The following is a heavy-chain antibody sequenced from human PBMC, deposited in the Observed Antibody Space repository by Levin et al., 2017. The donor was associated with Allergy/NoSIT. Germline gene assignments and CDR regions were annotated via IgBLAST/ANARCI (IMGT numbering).Heavy chain of an antibody. CDR2: IHYSGST. J-gene: IGHJ4*02. V-gene: IGHV4-39*01. Sequence: SETLSLKCTVSGGSISSDSHYWDWIRQTPGKGLEWLGSIHYSGSTDYNPFLKNRITISGDTSRKQFSLKLTSVTATDTAVYYCARSYFDILTGYYFDYWGQGILVTVST. CDR1: GGSISSDSHY. CDR3: ARSYFDILTGYYFDY. D-gene: IGHD3-9*01.